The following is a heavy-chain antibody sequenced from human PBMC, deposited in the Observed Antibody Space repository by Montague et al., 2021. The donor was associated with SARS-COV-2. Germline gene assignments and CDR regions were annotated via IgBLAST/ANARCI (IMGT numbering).Heavy chain of an antibody. CDR1: GFTFSGSP. CDR2: IHSPGRRS. Sequence: SLRLSCSASGFTFSGSPMSWVRQAPGEGLEGVPVIHSPGRRSYYGHSVEGRFTISRDNSKNTVYLQMNNLRAEDTAVYYCAKVGGIMAGFSLVNLDHWGQGILVIVSS. J-gene: IGHJ4*02. V-gene: IGHV3-23*03. CDR3: AKVGGIMAGFSLVNLDH. D-gene: IGHD3-10*01.